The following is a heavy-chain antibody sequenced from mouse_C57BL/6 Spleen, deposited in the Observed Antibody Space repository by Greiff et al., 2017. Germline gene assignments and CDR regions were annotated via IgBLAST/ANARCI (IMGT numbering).Heavy chain of an antibody. CDR2: IYPGSGST. V-gene: IGHV1-55*01. CDR1: GYTFTSYW. CDR3: ARGETWYFDV. Sequence: QVQLQQPGAELVKPGASVKMSCKASGYTFTSYWIPWVKQRPGQGLEWIGDIYPGSGSTNYNEKFKSKATLTVDTSSSTAYMQLSSLTSEDSAVYYCARGETWYFDVWGTGTTVTVSS. J-gene: IGHJ1*03.